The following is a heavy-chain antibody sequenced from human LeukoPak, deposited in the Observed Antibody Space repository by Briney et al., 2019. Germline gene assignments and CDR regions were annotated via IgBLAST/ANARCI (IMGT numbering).Heavy chain of an antibody. J-gene: IGHJ3*02. CDR3: AREGDDYGGNTEAFDI. CDR2: ISSSGSTI. D-gene: IGHD4-23*01. CDR1: GFTFIKYS. V-gene: IGHV3-48*04. Sequence: GGSLRLSCAASGFTFIKYSMTWVRQAPGKGLEWVSYISSSGSTIYYADSVKGRFTISRDNAKNSLYLQMNGLRAEDTAVYYCAREGDDYGGNTEAFDIWGQGTMVTVSS.